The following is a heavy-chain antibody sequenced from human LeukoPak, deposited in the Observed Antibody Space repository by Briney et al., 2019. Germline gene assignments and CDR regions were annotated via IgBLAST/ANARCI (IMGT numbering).Heavy chain of an antibody. CDR3: ARGRSGSGWRPYNWFDP. CDR1: GGSFSGYY. J-gene: IGHJ5*02. V-gene: IGHV4-34*01. D-gene: IGHD6-19*01. CDR2: INHSGST. Sequence: SETLSLTCAVYGGSFSGYYWSWIRQPPGKGLEWIGEINHSGSTNYNPSLKSRVTISVDTSKNQFSLKLSSVTAADTAVYYCARGRSGSGWRPYNWFDPWGQGTLVTVSS.